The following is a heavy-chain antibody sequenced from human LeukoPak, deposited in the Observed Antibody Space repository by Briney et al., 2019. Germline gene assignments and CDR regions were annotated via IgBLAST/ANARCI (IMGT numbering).Heavy chain of an antibody. Sequence: GGSLRLSCAASGFTFNKYAMYWVRQAPGKGLEWVSAIIESGESTYYTDSVKGRFTISRDNSKDTLYLQMNSLRAEDTAFYYCAKGSAQYYFDSWGQGTLVTVSS. V-gene: IGHV3-23*01. D-gene: IGHD3-10*01. J-gene: IGHJ4*02. CDR2: IIESGEST. CDR1: GFTFNKYA. CDR3: AKGSAQYYFDS.